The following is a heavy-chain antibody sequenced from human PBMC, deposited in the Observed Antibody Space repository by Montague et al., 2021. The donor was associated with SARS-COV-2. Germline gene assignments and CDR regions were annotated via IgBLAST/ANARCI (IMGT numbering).Heavy chain of an antibody. CDR2: IYYSGST. V-gene: IGHV4-59*01. D-gene: IGHD5-24*01. CDR1: GGSISSYY. Sequence: SETLSLTCTVSGGSISSYYWSWIRQPPGKGLEWIGYIYYSGSTNYNPSLKSRVAISVDTSKNQFSLKLSSVTAADTAVYYCARGGGGRDGYNPWGQGTLVTVSS. CDR3: ARGGGGRDGYNP. J-gene: IGHJ5*02.